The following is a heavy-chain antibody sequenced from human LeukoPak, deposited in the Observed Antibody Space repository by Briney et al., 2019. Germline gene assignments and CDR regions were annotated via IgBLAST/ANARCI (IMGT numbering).Heavy chain of an antibody. CDR2: ISGSGGST. CDR3: AKDVTIFADY. CDR1: GFTFSDSA. J-gene: IGHJ4*02. D-gene: IGHD3-3*01. Sequence: GGSLRLSCAASGFTFSDSAMHWVRQAPGKGLEWVSAISGSGGSTYYADSVKGRFTISRDNSKNTLYLQMNSLRAEDTAVYYCAKDVTIFADYWGQGTLVTVSS. V-gene: IGHV3-23*01.